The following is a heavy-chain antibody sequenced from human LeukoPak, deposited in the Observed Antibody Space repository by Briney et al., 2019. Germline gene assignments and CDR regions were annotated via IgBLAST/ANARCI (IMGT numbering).Heavy chain of an antibody. CDR3: ARELGGSGSKWFDP. CDR1: GGSLSSGDYY. CDR2: IYYSGST. V-gene: IGHV4-30-4*01. Sequence: SQTLSLTCTVSGGSLSSGDYYWSWIRQPPGKGLEWIGYIYYSGSTYYNPSLKSRVTISVDTSKNQFSLQLSSVTAADTAVYYCARELGGSGSKWFDPWGQGTLVTVSS. J-gene: IGHJ5*02. D-gene: IGHD3-10*01.